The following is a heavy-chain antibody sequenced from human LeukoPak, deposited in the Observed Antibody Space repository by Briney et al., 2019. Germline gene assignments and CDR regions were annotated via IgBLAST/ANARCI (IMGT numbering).Heavy chain of an antibody. CDR2: INHSVST. J-gene: IGHJ4*02. Sequence: PSETLSLTCAVYGGSFSGYYWSWIRQPPGKGLEWIGEINHSVSTNYNPSLKSRVTISVDTSKNQFSLKLSSVTAADTAVYYCVTGYYFDYWGQGTLVTVSS. CDR1: GGSFSGYY. CDR3: VTGYYFDY. D-gene: IGHD3-10*01. V-gene: IGHV4-34*01.